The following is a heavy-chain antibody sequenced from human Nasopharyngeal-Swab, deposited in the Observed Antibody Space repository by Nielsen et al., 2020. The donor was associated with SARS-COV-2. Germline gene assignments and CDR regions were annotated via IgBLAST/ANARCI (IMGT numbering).Heavy chain of an antibody. D-gene: IGHD3-3*01. CDR1: GLTFNYVW. Sequence: GASLTISCAASGLTFNYVWMSWVRQAPGKGLERAGRIKSKLDGGTTDTAAPVKGRFTIARDDSKNMIYLLMNSLKTDDTAVYYCATERITISGLVQSYYGMGVWGQGTTVTVS. CDR3: ATERITISGLVQSYYGMGV. J-gene: IGHJ6*02. CDR2: IKSKLDGGTT. V-gene: IGHV3-15*01.